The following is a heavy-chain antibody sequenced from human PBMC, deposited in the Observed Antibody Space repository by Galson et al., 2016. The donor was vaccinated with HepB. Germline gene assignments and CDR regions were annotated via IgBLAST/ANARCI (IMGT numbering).Heavy chain of an antibody. CDR3: ARRDYYYYGMDV. CDR2: ISTSSSYI. CDR1: GFSFSKYT. J-gene: IGHJ6*02. Sequence: SLRLSCAASGFSFSKYTMNWVRQAPGKGLEWASSISTSSSYISYADSLKGRFTISRDNAKNSLYLQMTSLRAEDTAVYYCARRDYYYYGMDVWGQGTTVFVSS. V-gene: IGHV3-21*06.